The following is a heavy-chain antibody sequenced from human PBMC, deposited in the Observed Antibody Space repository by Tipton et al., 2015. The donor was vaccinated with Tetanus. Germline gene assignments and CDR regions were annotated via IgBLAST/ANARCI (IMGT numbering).Heavy chain of an antibody. CDR3: ASGWRYYYDTTGFSDY. CDR2: IYHSGNT. Sequence: TLSLTCTVSAASMRSYYWSWVRQPPGKGLEWIGYIYHSGNTNYNPSFKTRVTMSIDTSKNQFSLKLSSVTAADTAVYYCASGWRYYYDTTGFSDYWGQGTLVTVSS. CDR1: AASMRSYY. D-gene: IGHD3-22*01. J-gene: IGHJ4*02. V-gene: IGHV4-59*12.